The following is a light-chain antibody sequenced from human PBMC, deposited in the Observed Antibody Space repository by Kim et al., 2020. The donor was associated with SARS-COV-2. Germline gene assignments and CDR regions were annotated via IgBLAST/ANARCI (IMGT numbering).Light chain of an antibody. V-gene: IGLV3-21*04. CDR1: NIGSKS. CDR3: QVWDSTSDHWV. Sequence: PGKTARIPCGGNNIGSKSVHWYQQRPGQAPVVVIYHDSDRPSGIPERFSGANSGNTATLTISGAEAGDEADYYCQVWDSTSDHWVFGGGTKLSVL. J-gene: IGLJ3*02. CDR2: HDS.